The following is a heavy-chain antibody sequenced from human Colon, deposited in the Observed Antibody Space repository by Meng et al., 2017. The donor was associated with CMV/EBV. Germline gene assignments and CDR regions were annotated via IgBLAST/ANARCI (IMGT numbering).Heavy chain of an antibody. Sequence: SVKVSCKASGGTFSNYAISWVRQAPGQGLEWMGGIIPIFGTANDAQKFRGRVTITTDESMSTAYMELSSLRSEDTAVYYCARTLTLPYSSASGLGYWGQGTQVTVSS. V-gene: IGHV1-69*05. CDR2: IIPIFGTA. CDR3: ARTLTLPYSSASGLGY. D-gene: IGHD1-26*01. J-gene: IGHJ4*02. CDR1: GGTFSNYA.